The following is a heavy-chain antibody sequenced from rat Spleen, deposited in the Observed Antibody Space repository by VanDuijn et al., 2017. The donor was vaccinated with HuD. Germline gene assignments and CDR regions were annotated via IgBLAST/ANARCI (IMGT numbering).Heavy chain of an antibody. CDR3: ARLTIGS. Sequence: QVQLKESGPGLVQPSQTLSLTCTVSGFSLTNYNIHWVRQPIGKGLEWMGVIWTGGTTDYNSALKSRLSISRDTSKSQVFLKMNSLQTEDTATYYCARLTIGSWGQGVMVTVSS. CDR1: GFSLTNYN. J-gene: IGHJ2*01. CDR2: IWTGGTT. D-gene: IGHD1-3*01. V-gene: IGHV2-30*01.